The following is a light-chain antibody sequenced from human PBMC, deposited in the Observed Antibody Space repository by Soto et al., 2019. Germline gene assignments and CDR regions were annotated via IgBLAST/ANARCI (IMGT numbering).Light chain of an antibody. CDR2: DVS. CDR1: SSDVGGYNY. Sequence: QSVLTQPASVSGSPGQSITISCTGTSSDVGGYNYVSWYQQHPGKAPKLMIYDVSNRPSGVSNRFSGPKSGNTASLTISGLQAEDEADYYCSSYTSSSTTFGGGTKLTVL. CDR3: SSYTSSSTT. V-gene: IGLV2-14*01. J-gene: IGLJ2*01.